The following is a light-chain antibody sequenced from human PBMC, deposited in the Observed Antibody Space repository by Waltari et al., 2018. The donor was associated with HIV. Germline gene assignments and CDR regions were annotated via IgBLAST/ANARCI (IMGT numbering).Light chain of an antibody. J-gene: IGLJ1*01. V-gene: IGLV2-14*01. CDR2: DVS. CDR1: SSDVGAYNS. CDR3: CSYTSSSTCI. Sequence: QSALTQPASVSGSPGQSITISCTGTSSDVGAYNSVSWYQQLPGKAPKLMISDVSNRPSGVSNRVSGSKSGNTASLSISRLQAEDEADYYCCSYTSSSTCIFGTGTKVTVV.